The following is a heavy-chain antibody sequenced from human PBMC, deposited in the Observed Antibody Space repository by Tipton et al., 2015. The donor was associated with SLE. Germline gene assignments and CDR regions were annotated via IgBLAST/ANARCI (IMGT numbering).Heavy chain of an antibody. J-gene: IGHJ5*02. CDR2: ISSSSRYI. CDR1: GFSVSSNH. D-gene: IGHD3-10*01. Sequence: SLRLSCAASGFSVSSNHMFWVRQAPGKGLEWVSSISSSSRYIYHAESLKGQFTISRDNAKNSLYLQMNSLRVEDTAVYFCAGDDYASGITWGQGTLVTVSS. V-gene: IGHV3-21*03. CDR3: AGDDYASGIT.